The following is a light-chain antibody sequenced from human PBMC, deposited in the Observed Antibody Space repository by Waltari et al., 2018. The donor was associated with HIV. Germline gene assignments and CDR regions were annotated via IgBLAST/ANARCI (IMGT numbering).Light chain of an antibody. CDR1: SSDVGAYNY. V-gene: IGLV2-8*01. J-gene: IGLJ3*02. CDR2: DVS. Sequence: QSALTQPPSASGSPGQSVTISCTGTSSDVGAYNYVSWYQQHPGKAPKLIIYDVSKRPSGVPDRFSGSKSGNTASLTVSGLQTEDEADYYCSSYAGSNNFWVCGGGTKVTVL. CDR3: SSYAGSNNFWV.